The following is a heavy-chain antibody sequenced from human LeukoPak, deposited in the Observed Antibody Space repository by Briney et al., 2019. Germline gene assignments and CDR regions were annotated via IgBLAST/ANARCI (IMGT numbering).Heavy chain of an antibody. CDR1: GYTFTSYD. CDR3: ATTRHDILTGYYYYYMDV. D-gene: IGHD3-9*01. CDR2: MNPNSGNT. Sequence: RASVKVSCKASGYTFTSYDINWVRQATGQGLEWMGRMNPNSGNTGYAQKFQGRVTITRNTSISTAYMELSSLRSEDTAVYYCATTRHDILTGYYYYYMDVWGKGTTVTVSS. V-gene: IGHV1-8*03. J-gene: IGHJ6*03.